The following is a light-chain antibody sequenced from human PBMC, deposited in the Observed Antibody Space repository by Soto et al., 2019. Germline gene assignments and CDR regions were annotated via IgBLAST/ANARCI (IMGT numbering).Light chain of an antibody. CDR1: EDIGNY. V-gene: IGKV1-33*01. J-gene: IGKJ4*01. CDR3: QQYGDLPLT. CDR2: DAS. Sequence: DIQMTQSPSSLSASVGDRVTITCQASEDIGNYVSWYQQKKGKAPKLLIYDASTLETGVPPRFRGSGSGTDFALTITSLQPEDFASYYCQQYGDLPLTFGGGTKVDI.